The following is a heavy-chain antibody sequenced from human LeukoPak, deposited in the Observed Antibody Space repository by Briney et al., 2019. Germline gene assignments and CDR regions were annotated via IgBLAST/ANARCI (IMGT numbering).Heavy chain of an antibody. CDR3: ARDITIFGVVSPGY. CDR2: ISAYNGNT. D-gene: IGHD3-3*01. Sequence: GASEKVSCKASGYTFTSYGISWVRQAPGQGLEWMGWISAYNGNTNYAQKLQGGVTMTTDTSTSTAYMELRSLRSDDTAVYYCARDITIFGVVSPGYWGQGTLVTVSS. V-gene: IGHV1-18*01. J-gene: IGHJ4*02. CDR1: GYTFTSYG.